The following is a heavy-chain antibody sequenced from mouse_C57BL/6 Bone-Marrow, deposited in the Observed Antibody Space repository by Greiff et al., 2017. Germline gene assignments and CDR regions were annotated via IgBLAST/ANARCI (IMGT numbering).Heavy chain of an antibody. V-gene: IGHV14-4*01. CDR2: IAPENGDT. CDR1: GFNIQDDY. J-gene: IGHJ2*01. D-gene: IGHD1-1*01. Sequence: VQLQQSGAELVRPGASVTLSCTASGFNIQDDYMHWVQQRPEQGLEWIGWIAPENGDTEYASKFQGKATITADTSSNTAYLQLSSLTSEDTAVYYCTSYYYGSRWFDYGGQGTTLTVSS. CDR3: TSYYYGSRWFDY.